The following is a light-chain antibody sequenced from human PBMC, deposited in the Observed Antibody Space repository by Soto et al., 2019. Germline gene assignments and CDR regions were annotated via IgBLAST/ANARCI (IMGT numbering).Light chain of an antibody. V-gene: IGLV1-44*01. CDR3: AAWDDSLNGVL. Sequence: QSVLTQPPSASGTPGQSVTISCSGSSSNIGSNLVNWYQQLPGTAPKLLMYSNNQRPSGVPDRFSGSKSGTSASLAISGLQSEDEADYYCAAWDDSLNGVLFGGGTKLTVL. J-gene: IGLJ2*01. CDR1: SSNIGSNL. CDR2: SNN.